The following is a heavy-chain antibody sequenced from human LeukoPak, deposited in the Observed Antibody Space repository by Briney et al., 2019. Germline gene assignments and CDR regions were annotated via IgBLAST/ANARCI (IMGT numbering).Heavy chain of an antibody. Sequence: SQTLSLTCAISGDSVSSNSAAWNWIRQSPSRGLEWLGRTYYRSKWYNDYAVSVKSRITINPDTSKNQFSLQLNSVTAADTALYYCARRGVITFGEVISRRRWFDPWGQGTLVTVSS. CDR2: TYYRSKWYN. CDR3: ARRGVITFGEVISRRRWFDP. J-gene: IGHJ5*01. CDR1: GDSVSSNSAA. D-gene: IGHD3-16*02. V-gene: IGHV6-1*01.